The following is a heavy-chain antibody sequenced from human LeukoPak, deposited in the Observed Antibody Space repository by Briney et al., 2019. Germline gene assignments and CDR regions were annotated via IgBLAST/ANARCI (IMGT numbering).Heavy chain of an antibody. CDR2: IYASGNT. Sequence: SQPLSLTCTVSGDSVSTTDYYWPSIRQPPGRGLEWIGYIYASGNTYYNPPLKSRVTISVNTSNNQVSLKLRSVTAADTAVYYCARVGYCSSASCYSPGAFDIWGQGTMVTVFS. CDR1: GDSVSTTDYY. CDR3: ARVGYCSSASCYSPGAFDI. J-gene: IGHJ3*02. V-gene: IGHV4-30-4*01. D-gene: IGHD2-2*01.